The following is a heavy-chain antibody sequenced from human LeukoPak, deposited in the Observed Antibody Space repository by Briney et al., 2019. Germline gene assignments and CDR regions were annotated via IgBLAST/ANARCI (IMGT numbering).Heavy chain of an antibody. D-gene: IGHD2-15*01. CDR2: IYYSGST. V-gene: IGHV4-39*02. CDR1: GGSISSSSYY. J-gene: IGHJ2*01. Sequence: SETLSLTCTVSGGSISSSSYYWGWIRQPPGKGLEWIGSIYYSGSTYYNPSLKSRVTISVDTSKNQFSLKLSSVTAADTAVYYCARDPEYCSGGSCYSWYFDLWGRGTLVTVSS. CDR3: ARDPEYCSGGSCYSWYFDL.